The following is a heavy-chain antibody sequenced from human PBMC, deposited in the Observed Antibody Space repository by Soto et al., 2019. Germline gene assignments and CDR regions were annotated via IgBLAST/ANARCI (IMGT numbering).Heavy chain of an antibody. CDR1: GFILNKYA. CDR2: IGGTDGDSDGVP. D-gene: IGHD7-27*01. V-gene: IGHV3-23*01. CDR3: VKRGRNWGAFDF. J-gene: IGHJ3*01. Sequence: VQLLESGGDLVQPGGSLRLSCVASGFILNKYAMSWVRQAPGKGLEWVSTIGGTDGDSDGVPWYEDSVKGRFTISRDSSANTLFLHMDNLRAEDSALYYCVKRGRNWGAFDFWGQGTTVVVS.